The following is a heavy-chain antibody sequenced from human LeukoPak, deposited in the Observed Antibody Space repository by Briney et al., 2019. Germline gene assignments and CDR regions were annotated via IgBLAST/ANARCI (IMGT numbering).Heavy chain of an antibody. D-gene: IGHD3-9*01. J-gene: IGHJ4*02. CDR3: AKDFEYFDWLCDFDY. Sequence: PGGSLRLSCAASGFTFSSYGMQWVRQAPGKGLEWVAFIRYDGSNKYYADSVKGRFTISRDNSKNTLYPQMNSLRAEDTAVYYCAKDFEYFDWLCDFDYWGQGTLVTVFS. CDR1: GFTFSSYG. CDR2: IRYDGSNK. V-gene: IGHV3-30*02.